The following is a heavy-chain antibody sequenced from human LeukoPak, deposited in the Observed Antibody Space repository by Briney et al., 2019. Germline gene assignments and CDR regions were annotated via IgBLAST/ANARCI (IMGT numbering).Heavy chain of an antibody. D-gene: IGHD3-22*01. V-gene: IGHV4-61*02. J-gene: IGHJ4*02. CDR2: IYTSGST. Sequence: SETLSLTCTVPGGSISSGSYYWSWIRQPAGKGLEWIGRIYTSGSTNYNPSLKSRVTISVDTSKNQFSLKLSSVTAADTAVYYCAREVVRYYYYDSSGYYPTHFDYWGQGTLVTVSS. CDR3: AREVVRYYYYDSSGYYPTHFDY. CDR1: GGSISSGSYY.